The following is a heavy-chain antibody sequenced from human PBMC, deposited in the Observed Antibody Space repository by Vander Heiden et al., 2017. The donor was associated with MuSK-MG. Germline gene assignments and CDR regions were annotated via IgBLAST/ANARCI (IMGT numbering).Heavy chain of an antibody. D-gene: IGHD2-15*01. CDR1: GFTFSRSS. Sequence: EVQLLASGAGLVPPGGSLRLSCAASGFTFSRSSMLWVRQAPGKGLGWVSAISGSGGSTDYADSVKGRFTISRDNSKNTLYLQMNSLRAEDTAVYYCAKVVVVAALFDYWGQGTLVTVSS. J-gene: IGHJ4*02. CDR2: ISGSGGST. CDR3: AKVVVVAALFDY. V-gene: IGHV3-23*01.